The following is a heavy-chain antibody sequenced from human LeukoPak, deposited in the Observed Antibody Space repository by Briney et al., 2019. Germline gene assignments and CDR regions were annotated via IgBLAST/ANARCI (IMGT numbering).Heavy chain of an antibody. CDR2: IYSGGTT. Sequence: GGSLRLSCAASGFTVSSTYMSWVRQAPGKGLEWVSVIYSGGTTYYADSVKGRCTISRDNSKNTLYLQMSSLRAEDTAVYYCGLAAYYYDSSGSDGAFDIWGQGTMVIVSS. D-gene: IGHD3-22*01. CDR3: GLAAYYYDSSGSDGAFDI. J-gene: IGHJ3*02. CDR1: GFTVSSTY. V-gene: IGHV3-66*01.